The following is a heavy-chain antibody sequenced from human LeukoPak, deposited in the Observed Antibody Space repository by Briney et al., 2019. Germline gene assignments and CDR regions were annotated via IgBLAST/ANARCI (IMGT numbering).Heavy chain of an antibody. D-gene: IGHD6-6*01. CDR3: ARLYSSSSGQTFDY. J-gene: IGHJ4*02. CDR1: GGSISSGGYS. CDR2: IYHSGST. V-gene: IGHV4-30-2*02. Sequence: SQTLSLTCAVSGGSISSGGYSWSWIRQPPGKGLEWIGYIYHSGSTNYNPSLKSRVTISVDASKSQFPLKLSSVTAADTAVYYCARLYSSSSGQTFDYWGQGTLVTVSS.